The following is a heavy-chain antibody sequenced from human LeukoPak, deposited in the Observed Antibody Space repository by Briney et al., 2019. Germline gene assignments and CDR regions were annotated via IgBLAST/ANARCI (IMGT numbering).Heavy chain of an antibody. Sequence: GGSLRLSCAASGFTFSNYAMTWVRQAPGKGLERVSTIGGSGVSIYYADSVKGRFTISRDNSRNTVYLQMDSLRAEDTALYYCAKGGVSGWFYFDFWGQGTLVAVSS. J-gene: IGHJ4*02. D-gene: IGHD6-19*01. CDR2: IGGSGVSI. CDR3: AKGGVSGWFYFDF. V-gene: IGHV3-23*01. CDR1: GFTFSNYA.